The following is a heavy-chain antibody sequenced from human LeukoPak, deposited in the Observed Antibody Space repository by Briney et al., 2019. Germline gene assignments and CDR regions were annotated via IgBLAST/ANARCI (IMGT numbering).Heavy chain of an antibody. CDR2: INHSGST. V-gene: IGHV4-34*01. D-gene: IGHD3-3*01. J-gene: IGHJ5*02. Sequence: SETLSLTCAVYGGSFSGYYWSWIRQPPGKGLEWIGEINHSGSTNYNPSLESRVTISVDTSKNQFSLKLSSVTAADTAVYYCARHSGLRSPFDPWGQGTLVTVSS. CDR3: ARHSGLRSPFDP. CDR1: GGSFSGYY.